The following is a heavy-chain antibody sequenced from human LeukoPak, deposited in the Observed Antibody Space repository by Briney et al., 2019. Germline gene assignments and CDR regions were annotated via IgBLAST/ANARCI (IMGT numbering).Heavy chain of an antibody. D-gene: IGHD1-1*01. CDR2: IYYSGST. J-gene: IGHJ5*02. CDR1: GGSISSYS. Sequence: PSETLSLTCTVSGGSISSYSWSWIRQPPGKGLEWIGFIYYSGSTNYNPSLKSRVTISVDTSTNHFSLKLSSVTAADTAVYYCARDLDSTNWFDPWGQGTLVTVSS. V-gene: IGHV4-59*01. CDR3: ARDLDSTNWFDP.